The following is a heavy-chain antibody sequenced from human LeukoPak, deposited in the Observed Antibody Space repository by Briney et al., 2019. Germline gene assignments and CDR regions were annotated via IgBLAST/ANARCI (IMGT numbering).Heavy chain of an antibody. J-gene: IGHJ5*02. CDR2: INPNSGGT. V-gene: IGHV1-2*02. D-gene: IGHD3-3*01. CDR3: ARGGITIFGVVTDLRFDP. Sequence: ASVKVSCKASGYTFTGYYMHWVRQAPRQGLEWMGWINPNSGGTNYAQKFQGRVTMTRDTSISTAYMELSRLRSDDTAVYYCARGGITIFGVVTDLRFDPWGQGTLVTVSS. CDR1: GYTFTGYY.